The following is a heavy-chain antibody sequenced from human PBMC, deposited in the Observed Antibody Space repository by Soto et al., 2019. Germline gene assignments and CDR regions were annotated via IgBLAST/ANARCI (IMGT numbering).Heavy chain of an antibody. CDR2: ISCCGGST. CDR3: AKADGEQWLIPHLDN. CDR1: GFNFKKFA. Sequence: EVQLLESGGGVVQPGGSLRLSCEASGFNFKKFAMGWVRQAPGEGLEWVSGISCCGGSTSYAASVKGRFTVARDDSKNTLSLHLNSLRFEDTDRYFCAKADGEQWLIPHLDNWGQGTLVTVS. V-gene: IGHV3-23*01. D-gene: IGHD6-19*01. J-gene: IGHJ4*02.